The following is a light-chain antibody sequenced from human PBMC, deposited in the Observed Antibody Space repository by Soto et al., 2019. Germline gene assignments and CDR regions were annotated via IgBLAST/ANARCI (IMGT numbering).Light chain of an antibody. CDR3: QQRGNWPNT. Sequence: EIVLTQSPATLSLSPGEKATLSCRASQSVSSYLAWYQQKPGLAPRLLIYDASNRATGIPARFSGSGSGTDFILTISSLEPEDFAVYYCQQRGNWPNTFGQGTKLAIK. J-gene: IGKJ2*01. CDR2: DAS. V-gene: IGKV3-11*01. CDR1: QSVSSY.